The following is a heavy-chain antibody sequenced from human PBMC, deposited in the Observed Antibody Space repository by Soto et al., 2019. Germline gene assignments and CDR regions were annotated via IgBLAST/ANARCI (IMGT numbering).Heavy chain of an antibody. V-gene: IGHV3-9*01. CDR3: AKDGAFSDSTGHFDC. J-gene: IGHJ4*02. D-gene: IGHD3-22*01. CDR2: ISWNSGSK. Sequence: GGSLRLSCAASGFTFDDYAMHWVRQAPGKGLEWVSGISWNSGSKGYADSVKGRLTISRDNAKNSLYLQMNSLRVEDTALYYCAKDGAFSDSTGHFDCWGQGTLVTVSS. CDR1: GFTFDDYA.